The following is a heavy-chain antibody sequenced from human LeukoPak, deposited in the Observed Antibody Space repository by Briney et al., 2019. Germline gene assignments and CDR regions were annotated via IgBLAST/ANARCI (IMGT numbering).Heavy chain of an antibody. CDR3: AKAVTYTRGYYYYGMDV. CDR2: ISGSGGGT. V-gene: IGHV3-23*01. D-gene: IGHD2-2*02. J-gene: IGHJ6*02. Sequence: GGSLRLSCAASGFTFSSYSMNWVRQAPGKGLEWVSAISGSGGGTYYADSVKGRFTISRDNSKNTLFLQMNSLRAEDTAVYYCAKAVTYTRGYYYYGMDVWGQGTTVTVSS. CDR1: GFTFSSYS.